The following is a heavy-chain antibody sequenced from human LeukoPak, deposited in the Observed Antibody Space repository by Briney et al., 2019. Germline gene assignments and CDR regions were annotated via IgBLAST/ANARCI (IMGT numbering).Heavy chain of an antibody. J-gene: IGHJ3*02. CDR1: GGSFSGYY. CDR3: ARMMYYYDSSGHSGAFDI. Sequence: SETLSLTCAVYGGSFSGYYWSWIRQPPGKGLEWIGEIKISGGTNYTPSLKSRVTISVDTSKNQFSLKLSSVTAADTAVYYCARMMYYYDSSGHSGAFDIWGQGTMVTVS. D-gene: IGHD3-22*01. V-gene: IGHV4-34*01. CDR2: IKISGGT.